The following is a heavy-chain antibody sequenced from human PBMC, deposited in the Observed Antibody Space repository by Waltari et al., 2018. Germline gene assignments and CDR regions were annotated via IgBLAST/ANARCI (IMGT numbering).Heavy chain of an antibody. CDR3: SKKLDV. Sequence: EEQLVESGGGLVQPGGSLRLSCLASGFSFSDSWMDWVRQAPGKGLEWVANIKGDGRGKYYVDSVKGRFTISRDNAKNSLYLQMNSLRAEDTAVYYCSKKLDVWGQGTTVTVSS. CDR1: GFSFSDSW. CDR2: IKGDGRGK. V-gene: IGHV3-7*01. J-gene: IGHJ6*02.